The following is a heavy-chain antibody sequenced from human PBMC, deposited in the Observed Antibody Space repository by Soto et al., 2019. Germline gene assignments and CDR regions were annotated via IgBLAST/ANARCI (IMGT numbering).Heavy chain of an antibody. CDR1: GFTFINPW. CDR2: IKRKTDGGTT. Sequence: EVQLVESGGGLVKPGGSLRLSCAASGFTFINPWMNWVRQAPGKGLEGVGRIKRKTDGGTTDYAAPVKGAFTISRDDTKNTLYLQMNSLKTEDTAVYYCTTDGGGITIFGVVSGDYWGQGTLVTVSS. CDR3: TTDGGGITIFGVVSGDY. D-gene: IGHD3-3*01. J-gene: IGHJ4*02. V-gene: IGHV3-15*07.